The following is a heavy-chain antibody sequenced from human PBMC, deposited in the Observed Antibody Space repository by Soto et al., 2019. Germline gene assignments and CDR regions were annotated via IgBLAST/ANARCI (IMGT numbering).Heavy chain of an antibody. V-gene: IGHV1-3*01. CDR2: INAGSGNT. J-gene: IGHJ4*02. Sequence: YERNWVRQAPGQRLEWMGWINAGSGNTKYSQKFQGRITITRDTSASTVYMELSSLRSEDTAVYYCANDIIAIPGAKGLDYWGKGALVTVS. CDR1: YE. CDR3: ANDIIAIPGAKGLDY. D-gene: IGHD2-2*01.